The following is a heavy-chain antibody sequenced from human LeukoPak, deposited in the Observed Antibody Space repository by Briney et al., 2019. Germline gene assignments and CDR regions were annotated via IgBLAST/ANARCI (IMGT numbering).Heavy chain of an antibody. V-gene: IGHV4-38-2*01. CDR2: IYHSGST. CDR1: GYSISSGYY. D-gene: IGHD4-17*01. J-gene: IGHJ4*02. CDR3: ASAVYGDYVDY. Sequence: SETLSLTCAVSGYSISSGYYWGWIRQPPGKGLEWIGSIYHSGSTYYNPSLKSRVTISVDTSKNQFSLKLSSVTASNTAVYYCASAVYGDYVDYWGQGTLVTVSS.